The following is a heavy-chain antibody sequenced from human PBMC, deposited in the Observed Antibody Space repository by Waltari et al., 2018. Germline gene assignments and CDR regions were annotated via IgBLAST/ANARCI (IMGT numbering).Heavy chain of an antibody. D-gene: IGHD3-16*01. CDR3: ARLVEYNWFDP. Sequence: QVQLQESGPGLVKPSETLSLTCTVSGGSISSHYWSWIRQPPGKGLEGIWYIYYSGSTNYNPSLKSRVTISVDTSKNQFSLKLSSVTAADTAVYYCARLVEYNWFDPWGQGTLVTVSS. CDR2: IYYSGST. CDR1: GGSISSHY. J-gene: IGHJ5*02. V-gene: IGHV4-59*11.